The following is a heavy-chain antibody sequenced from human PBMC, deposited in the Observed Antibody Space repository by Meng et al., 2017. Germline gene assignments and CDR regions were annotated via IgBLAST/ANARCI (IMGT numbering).Heavy chain of an antibody. Sequence: GRLGQAGGRVKTPGALVKASCKASGSSCADYWLRCGRRAPGQGLEWMGRINPKSGDTHYAQRFQGRVTMTGDTSISTAYMELSGLRSDDTDMYYCARDEDISAAGKLFGDYWGQGTLVTVSS. CDR2: INPKSGDT. V-gene: IGHV1-2*05. CDR1: GSSCADYW. CDR3: ARDEDISAAGKLFGDY. D-gene: IGHD6-13*01. J-gene: IGHJ4*02.